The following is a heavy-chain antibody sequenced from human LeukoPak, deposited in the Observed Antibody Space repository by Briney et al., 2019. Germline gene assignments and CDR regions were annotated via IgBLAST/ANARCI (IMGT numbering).Heavy chain of an antibody. J-gene: IGHJ6*03. Sequence: SVKVSCKASGYTFTGYYMHWVRQAPGQGLEWMGGIIPIFSTANYALKFQGRVTITTDESTSTAYMELSSLRSEDTAVYYCARAGIAARGDNYYMDVWGKGTTVTVSS. D-gene: IGHD6-13*01. V-gene: IGHV1-69*05. CDR1: GYTFTGYY. CDR2: IIPIFSTA. CDR3: ARAGIAARGDNYYMDV.